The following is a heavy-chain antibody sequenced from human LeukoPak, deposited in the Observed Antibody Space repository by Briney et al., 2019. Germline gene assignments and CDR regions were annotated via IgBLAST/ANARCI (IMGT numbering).Heavy chain of an antibody. D-gene: IGHD3-10*01. V-gene: IGHV3-33*01. CDR1: GFIFSTYG. CDR2: IWYDGSDE. J-gene: IGHJ5*02. CDR3: VRDRITMVRGVRNWFDP. Sequence: GRSLSLSCAASGFIFSTYGMHWVRQAPGKGLEWVALIWYDGSDEHYADSVKGRFTISRDNSRNTLYLQMNSLRVEDTAVYYCVRDRITMVRGVRNWFDPWGQGTLVTVSS.